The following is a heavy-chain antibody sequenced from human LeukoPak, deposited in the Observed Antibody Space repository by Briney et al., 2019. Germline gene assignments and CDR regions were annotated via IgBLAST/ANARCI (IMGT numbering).Heavy chain of an antibody. V-gene: IGHV3-23*01. CDR1: GFTFTSYA. CDR2: ISGSGGST. CDR3: AKEGRELGYFQH. J-gene: IGHJ1*01. Sequence: PGGSLRLSCAASGFTFTSYAMSWVRQAPGKGLEWVSTISGSGGSTYYADSVKGRFTISRDNSKNTLYLQMNSLRADDTAVYYCAKEGRELGYFQHWGQGTLVTVSS. D-gene: IGHD3-10*01.